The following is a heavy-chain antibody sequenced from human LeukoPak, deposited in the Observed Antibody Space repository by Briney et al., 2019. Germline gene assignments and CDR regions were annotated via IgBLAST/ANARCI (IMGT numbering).Heavy chain of an antibody. Sequence: ETLSLTCTVSGGSISSYFWSWIRQPPGKGLEWIGYIYYSGSTNYNPSLKSRVTISVDTSKNQFSLKLSSVTAADTAVYYCARDVGAGTDYWGQGILVTVSS. CDR1: GGSISSYF. V-gene: IGHV4-59*01. CDR3: ARDVGAGTDY. CDR2: IYYSGST. J-gene: IGHJ4*02.